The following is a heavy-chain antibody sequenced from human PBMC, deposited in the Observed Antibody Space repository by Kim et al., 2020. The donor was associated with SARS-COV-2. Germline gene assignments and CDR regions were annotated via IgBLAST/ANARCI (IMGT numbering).Heavy chain of an antibody. CDR1: GGSFSDYN. V-gene: IGHV4-34*01. J-gene: IGHJ6*02. Sequence: SETLSLTCAVYGGSFSDYNWSWIRQPPGKGLEWIGEISHSGITKLSPSLKSRITISVDTSKSQFSLRLKSMTATDTAVYYCARVRAGGVPAPVLGLGPWYDYYAMDVWGRGTPVAVSS. D-gene: IGHD2-8*02. CDR2: ISHSGIT. CDR3: ARVRAGGVPAPVLGLGPWYDYYAMDV.